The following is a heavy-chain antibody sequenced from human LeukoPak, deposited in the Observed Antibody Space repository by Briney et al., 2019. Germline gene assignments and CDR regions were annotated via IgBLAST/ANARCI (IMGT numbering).Heavy chain of an antibody. D-gene: IGHD5-24*01. CDR2: IYYSGST. Sequence: PSETLSLTCTVSGGSISSYYWNWIRQPPGKGLEWIGYIYYSGSTNYNPSLKSRVTISVDTSKNQFSLKLSSVTAADTAVYYCARFLDGYYENLSRHAFDIWGQGTMVTVSS. CDR3: ARFLDGYYENLSRHAFDI. V-gene: IGHV4-59*01. CDR1: GGSISSYY. J-gene: IGHJ3*02.